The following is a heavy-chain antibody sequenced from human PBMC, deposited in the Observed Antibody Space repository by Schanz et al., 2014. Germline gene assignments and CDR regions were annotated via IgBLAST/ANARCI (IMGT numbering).Heavy chain of an antibody. CDR3: ARGGATRFDY. CDR1: GFTVSSHY. J-gene: IGHJ4*02. CDR2: IYSGGST. V-gene: IGHV3-66*01. Sequence: VQLVESGGGVVQPGRSLRLSCAASGFTVSSHYMSWVRQAPGKGLEWVSVIYSGGSTYYADSVKGRFTISRDNSKNTLYLQMNSLRDEDTAVYYCARGGATRFDYWGQGTLVTVSS. D-gene: IGHD1-26*01.